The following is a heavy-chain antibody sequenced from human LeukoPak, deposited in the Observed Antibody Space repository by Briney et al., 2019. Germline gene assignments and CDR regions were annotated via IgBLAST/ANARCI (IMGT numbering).Heavy chain of an antibody. CDR1: GYSFTSYW. J-gene: IGHJ6*03. D-gene: IGHD6-19*01. V-gene: IGHV5-51*01. CDR3: ARHVNTVAGNTPYYYYYMDV. CDR2: IYPGDSDT. Sequence: HGESLKISCKGSGYSFTSYWIGWVRQLPGKGLEWMGIIYPGDSDTRYSPSFQGQVTISADKSISTAYLQWSSLKASDTAMYYCARHVNTVAGNTPYYYYYMDVWGKGTTVTVSS.